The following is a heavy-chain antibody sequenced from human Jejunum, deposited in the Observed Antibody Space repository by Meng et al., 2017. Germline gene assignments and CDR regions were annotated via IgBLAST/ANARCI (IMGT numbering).Heavy chain of an antibody. Sequence: QLQLLHWGAGLLKPSEPLSLPCTVYGYSFTDYYWNWIRQRPGKGLEWIGEIQHSGSTNYNPTLESRVNMSGDTSRKQCSLRLSSVTAADTAVYYCARRIRGGSYLGWGQGTLVTVSS. CDR2: IQHSGST. V-gene: IGHV4-34*01. CDR3: ARRIRGGSYLG. CDR1: GYSFTDYY. D-gene: IGHD1-26*01. J-gene: IGHJ4*02.